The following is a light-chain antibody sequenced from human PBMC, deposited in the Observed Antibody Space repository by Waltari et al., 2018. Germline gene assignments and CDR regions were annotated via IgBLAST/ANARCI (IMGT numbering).Light chain of an antibody. V-gene: IGKV3-11*01. CDR1: QSVTNS. J-gene: IGKJ1*01. Sequence: EIVLTQSPDTLSLSPGERATLSCRASQSVTNSLAWYQQKPGQAPRLLIYSASNRATGVPARFSGSGSGTDFTLTISSLEPEDCAVYYCQQRSNWPRTFGQGTKVEIK. CDR2: SAS. CDR3: QQRSNWPRT.